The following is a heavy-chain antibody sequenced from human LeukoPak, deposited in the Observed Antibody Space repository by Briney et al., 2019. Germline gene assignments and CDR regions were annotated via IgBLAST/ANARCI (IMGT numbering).Heavy chain of an antibody. CDR2: INPNSGGT. Sequence: ASVKVSCKASGYTFTGYYMQWVRQAPGQGLEWMGWINPNSGGTNYAQKLQGRVTMTRDTSISTAYMELSRLRSDDTAVYYCAREEYSYGNSNWFDPWGQRTLVTVSS. J-gene: IGHJ5*02. V-gene: IGHV1-2*02. D-gene: IGHD5-18*01. CDR3: AREEYSYGNSNWFDP. CDR1: GYTFTGYY.